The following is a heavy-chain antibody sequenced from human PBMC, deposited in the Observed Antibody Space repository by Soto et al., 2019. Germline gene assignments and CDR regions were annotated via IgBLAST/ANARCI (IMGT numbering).Heavy chain of an antibody. Sequence: GGSLRLSCAASGFTFSSYSMNWVRQAPGKGLEWVSYISSSSSTIYYADSVKGRFTISRDNAKNSLYLQMNSLRDEDTAVYYCARDGEDYYYYYGMDVWGQGTTVTVSS. CDR2: ISSSSSTI. J-gene: IGHJ6*02. D-gene: IGHD3-10*01. CDR1: GFTFSSYS. CDR3: ARDGEDYYYYYGMDV. V-gene: IGHV3-48*02.